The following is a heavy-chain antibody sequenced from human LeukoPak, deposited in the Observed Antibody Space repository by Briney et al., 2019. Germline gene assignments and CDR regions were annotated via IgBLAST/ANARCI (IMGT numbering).Heavy chain of an antibody. Sequence: SVKVSCKASGGTFSRYAISWVRQAPGQGLEWMGRIIPILGIANYAQKFQGRVTITADKSTSTAYMELSSLRSEDTAVYYCTSGRDGYYYWGQGTLVTVSS. J-gene: IGHJ4*02. D-gene: IGHD5-24*01. CDR1: GGTFSRYA. CDR3: TSGRDGYYY. V-gene: IGHV1-69*04. CDR2: IIPILGIA.